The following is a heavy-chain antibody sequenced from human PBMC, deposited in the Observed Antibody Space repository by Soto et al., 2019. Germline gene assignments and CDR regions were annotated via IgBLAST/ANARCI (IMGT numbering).Heavy chain of an antibody. CDR1: RFTFSSYS. V-gene: IGHV3-48*01. J-gene: IGHJ3*02. CDR2: ISSSSSTI. D-gene: IGHD3-3*01. Sequence: PGGSLRLSCAASRFTFSSYSMNWVRQAPGKGLEWVSYISSSSSTIYYADSVKGRFTISRDNAKNSLYLQMNSLRAEDTAVYFCSRDWKRITIFGVATRAFDIWGQGTMVTVSS. CDR3: SRDWKRITIFGVATRAFDI.